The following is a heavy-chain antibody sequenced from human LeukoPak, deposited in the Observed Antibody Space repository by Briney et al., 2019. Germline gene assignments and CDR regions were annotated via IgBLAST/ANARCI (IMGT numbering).Heavy chain of an antibody. CDR3: ARDYRDMGRGYHDY. Sequence: SVKVSCKASGGTFSSYAISWVRPAPGQGLEWMGRIIPILGIANYAQKFQARVTITADKSTSTAYLELSSRRSEDTAVYYCARDYRDMGRGYHDYWGQGTLVTVSS. D-gene: IGHD3-10*01. CDR2: IIPILGIA. V-gene: IGHV1-69*04. J-gene: IGHJ4*02. CDR1: GGTFSSYA.